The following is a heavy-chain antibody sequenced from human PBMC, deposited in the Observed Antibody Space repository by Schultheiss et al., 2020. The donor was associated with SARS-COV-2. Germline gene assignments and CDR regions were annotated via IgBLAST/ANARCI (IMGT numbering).Heavy chain of an antibody. CDR2: IKQHSSEK. Sequence: GGSLRLSCAASGFTFNSYWMSWVRQAPGKGLEWVANIKQHSSEKYYVDSVKGRFTISRDNSKNTLYLQLNSLRAEDTAVYYCAKHNTHNYYYYYMDVWGKGTTVTVSS. CDR1: GFTFNSYW. J-gene: IGHJ6*03. D-gene: IGHD1-14*01. V-gene: IGHV3-7*03. CDR3: AKHNTHNYYYYYMDV.